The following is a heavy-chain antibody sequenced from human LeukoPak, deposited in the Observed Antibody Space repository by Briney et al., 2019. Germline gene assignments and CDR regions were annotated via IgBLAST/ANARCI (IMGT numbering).Heavy chain of an antibody. CDR2: INPTGGST. D-gene: IGHD6-19*01. J-gene: IGHJ3*02. V-gene: IGHV1-46*01. Sequence: ASVTVSFKASGYTFTSYYMHWVRQAPGQGLEWMGIINPTGGSTSYAQKFQGRVTMTRDTSTSTVYMDLSSLRSEDTAVYYCARGIAVAGTPDAFDIWGQGTLVTVAS. CDR3: ARGIAVAGTPDAFDI. CDR1: GYTFTSYY.